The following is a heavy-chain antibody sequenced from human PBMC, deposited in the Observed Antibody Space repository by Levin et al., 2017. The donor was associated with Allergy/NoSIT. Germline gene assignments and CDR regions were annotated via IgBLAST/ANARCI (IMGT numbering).Heavy chain of an antibody. CDR2: ISSSSSYT. J-gene: IGHJ5*02. Sequence: GGSLRLSCAASGFTFSDYYMSWIRQAPGKGLEWVSYISSSSSYTNYADSVKGRFTISRDNAKNSLYLQMNSLRAEDTAVYYCASGKYRLSYETWGQGTLVTVSS. CDR3: ASGKYRLSYET. V-gene: IGHV3-11*03. CDR1: GFTFSDYY. D-gene: IGHD3-16*02.